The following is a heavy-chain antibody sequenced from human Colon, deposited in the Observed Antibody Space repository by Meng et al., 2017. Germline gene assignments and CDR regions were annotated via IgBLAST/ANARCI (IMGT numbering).Heavy chain of an antibody. CDR3: ARDEIGRGYLLDF. CDR2: IWQDEDHQ. Sequence: QVLLVESGGGVVQPGRSLRLSCAASGFTFSSHGLHWVRQAPGMGLEWVAVIWQDEDHQYYADSVKGRFTISRDNSKNTLYLQMNSLRAEDTAVYYCARDEIGRGYLLDFWGQGTLVTVSS. D-gene: IGHD3-16*02. V-gene: IGHV3-33*01. CDR1: GFTFSSHG. J-gene: IGHJ4*02.